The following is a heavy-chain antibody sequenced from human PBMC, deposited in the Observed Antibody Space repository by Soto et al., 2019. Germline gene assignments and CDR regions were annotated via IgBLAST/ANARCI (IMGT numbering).Heavy chain of an antibody. V-gene: IGHV3-48*02. J-gene: IGHJ4*02. Sequence: PWGSLRLSCAVSGFTFSSFGMNWVRQAPGKGLEWISYITSDSSTRHYADFVKGRFTISRDNAKNSLYLQMNSLRDEDTAVYFCARDPDGIIDFDYWGQGTQVTVSS. CDR3: ARDPDGIIDFDY. CDR2: ITSDSSTR. D-gene: IGHD3-10*01. CDR1: GFTFSSFG.